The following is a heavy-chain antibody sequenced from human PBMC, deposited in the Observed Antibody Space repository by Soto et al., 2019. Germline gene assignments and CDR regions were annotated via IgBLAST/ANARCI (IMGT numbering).Heavy chain of an antibody. CDR3: ARVAYGSGGRCRQHDY. D-gene: IGHD2-15*01. Sequence: EVQLVESGGGLVKPGGSLRLSCAASGFTFSSYSMNWVRQAPGKGLEWVSSISSSSSYIYYADSVKGRFTISRDNAKNSLYLQMNSLRAEDTAVYYGARVAYGSGGRCRQHDYWGQGTLVTVAS. J-gene: IGHJ4*02. V-gene: IGHV3-21*01. CDR1: GFTFSSYS. CDR2: ISSSSSYI.